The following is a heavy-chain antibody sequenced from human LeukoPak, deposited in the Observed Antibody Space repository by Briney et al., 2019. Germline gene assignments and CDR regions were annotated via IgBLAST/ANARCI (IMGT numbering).Heavy chain of an antibody. CDR2: MSDSGGST. CDR3: AKDWPRNLGSP. J-gene: IGHJ5*02. V-gene: IGHV3-23*01. D-gene: IGHD1-14*01. Sequence: GGSLTLSCAASGFTFSSYAMTRVRQAPGKGLEWVSSMSDSGGSTFYADSVKGRFTISRDNSKNTLYLQMSSLRAEDTAVYFCAKDWPRNLGSPWGQGTLVTVFS. CDR1: GFTFSSYA.